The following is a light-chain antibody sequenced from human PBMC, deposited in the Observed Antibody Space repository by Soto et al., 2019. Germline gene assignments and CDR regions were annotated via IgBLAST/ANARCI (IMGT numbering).Light chain of an antibody. J-gene: IGKJ4*01. CDR1: QSIRSN. Sequence: EIVLTQSPATLSVSPGERATLSCRASQSIRSNLSWYQQKPGHTPRLLIYVASTRATGIPARFTGSGSGTDFTLTISSLQSEDCAIYYCQQYNNWPLTFGGGAKVDIK. CDR3: QQYNNWPLT. V-gene: IGKV3-15*01. CDR2: VAS.